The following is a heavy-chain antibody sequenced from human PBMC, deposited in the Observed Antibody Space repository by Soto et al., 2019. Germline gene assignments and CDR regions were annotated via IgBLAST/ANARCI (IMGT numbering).Heavy chain of an antibody. V-gene: IGHV2-5*02. J-gene: IGHJ4*02. CDR2: IYWDDDK. Sequence: QITLKEAGPTLVKPTQTLTLTCSFSGFSLITSGVGVGWIRQPPGKALEWLALIYWDDDKGYSTSLRSRPTITEDASRSLVVLTMTTMDPADTATYYCAHTMAPRIFDYWGQGTLVTVSS. CDR3: AHTMAPRIFDY. CDR1: GFSLITSGVG.